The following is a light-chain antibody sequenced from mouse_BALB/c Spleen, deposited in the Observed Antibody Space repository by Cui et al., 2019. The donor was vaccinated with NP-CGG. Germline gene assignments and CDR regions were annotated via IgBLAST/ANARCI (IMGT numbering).Light chain of an antibody. V-gene: IGLV1*01. J-gene: IGLJ1*01. CDR1: TGAVTTSNY. Sequence: QAIVSQVCTLTTSPGETVTLTCRSSTGAVTTSNYANWVQEKPDHLFTGLIGGTNNRAPGVPARFSGSLIGDKAALTITGAQTEDETIYFCALWYSNHWVFGGGTKLTVL. CDR2: GTN. CDR3: ALWYSNHWV.